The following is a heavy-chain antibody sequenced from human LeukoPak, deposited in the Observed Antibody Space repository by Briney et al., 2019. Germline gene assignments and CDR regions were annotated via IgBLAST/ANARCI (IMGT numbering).Heavy chain of an antibody. V-gene: IGHV3-23*01. CDR1: GFTFSGFA. Sequence: GGSLRLSCAASGFTFSGFAMSWIRQAPGKGLEWVSSISRSGESTFYADSVRGRFTISRDNSKNTVSLQMESLRAEDTALYYCSKDYAVGSIDYWGQGTLVTVSS. CDR2: ISRSGEST. D-gene: IGHD3-16*01. CDR3: SKDYAVGSIDY. J-gene: IGHJ4*02.